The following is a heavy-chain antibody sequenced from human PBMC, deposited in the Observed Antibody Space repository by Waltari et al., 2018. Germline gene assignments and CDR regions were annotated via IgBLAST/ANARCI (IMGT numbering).Heavy chain of an antibody. CDR1: GGSISSYY. J-gene: IGHJ3*01. Sequence: QVQLQESGPGLVKPSETLSLTCTVSGGSISSYYWSWIRQPPGKGLEWIGYIYYSGSTNYNPSLKSRVTISVDTSKNQFSLKLSSVTAADTAVYYCARGDTAMVLAWGQGTMVTVSS. V-gene: IGHV4-59*08. CDR2: IYYSGST. D-gene: IGHD5-18*01. CDR3: ARGDTAMVLA.